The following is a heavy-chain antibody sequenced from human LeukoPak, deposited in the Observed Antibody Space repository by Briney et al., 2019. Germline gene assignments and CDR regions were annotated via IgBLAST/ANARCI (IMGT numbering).Heavy chain of an antibody. V-gene: IGHV3-74*01. D-gene: IGHD4-17*01. CDR2: ITSDGSST. Sequence: GGSLRLSCAASGFTFSSYWMHWVRQAPGKGLVWVSRITSDGSSTSYADSVKGRFTISRDNSKNTLYLQMNSLRAEDTAVYYCARATVTRWFDPWGQGTLVTVSS. J-gene: IGHJ5*02. CDR1: GFTFSSYW. CDR3: ARATVTRWFDP.